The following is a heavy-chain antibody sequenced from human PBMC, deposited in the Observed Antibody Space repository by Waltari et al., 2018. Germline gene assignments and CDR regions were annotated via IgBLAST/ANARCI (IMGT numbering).Heavy chain of an antibody. J-gene: IGHJ4*02. D-gene: IGHD1-20*01. Sequence: EVQLLESGGDLVQPGGSLRLSCAASGITFSNFPINWVRLAPGTGLGWVSAITVGDDAHYAEPLRGRFTISRDYSKDTVHLQMNGLRVEDTAIYYCATPVYNWDDPLHSWGQGTPVTVSS. V-gene: IGHV3-23*01. CDR1: GITFSNFP. CDR3: ATPVYNWDDPLHS. CDR2: ITVGDDA.